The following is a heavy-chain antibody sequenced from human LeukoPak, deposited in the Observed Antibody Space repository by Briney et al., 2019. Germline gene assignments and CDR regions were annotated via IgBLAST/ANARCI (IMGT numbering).Heavy chain of an antibody. CDR2: ISYDGSNK. CDR3: AKDHYDSSGYSPDY. V-gene: IGHV3-30*18. CDR1: GFTFSSYG. J-gene: IGHJ4*02. Sequence: GGSLRLSCAASGFTFSSYGMHWVRQAPGKGLEWVAVISYDGSNKYYADSVKGRFTISRDNSKNTLYLQMNSLRAEDTAVYYCAKDHYDSSGYSPDYWGQGTLVTVSS. D-gene: IGHD3-22*01.